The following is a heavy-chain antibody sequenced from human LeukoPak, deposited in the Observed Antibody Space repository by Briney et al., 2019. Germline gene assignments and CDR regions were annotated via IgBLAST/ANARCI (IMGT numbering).Heavy chain of an antibody. CDR3: TRFGSPRVVRYYFDY. CDR1: GFTFGDYA. CDR2: IRSKAYGGTT. D-gene: IGHD3-10*01. Sequence: GGSLRLSCTASGFTFGDYAMSWVRQAPGKGLEWVGFIRSKAYGGTTEYAASVKGRFTISRDDSKSIAYLQMNSLKTEDTAVYYCTRFGSPRVVRYYFDYWGQGTLVTVSS. V-gene: IGHV3-49*04. J-gene: IGHJ4*02.